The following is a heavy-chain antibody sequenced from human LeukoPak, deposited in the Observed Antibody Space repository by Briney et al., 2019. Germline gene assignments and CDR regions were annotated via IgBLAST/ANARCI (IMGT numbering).Heavy chain of an antibody. Sequence: SETLSLTCTVSGGSISSSSYYWGWIRQPPGKGLEWIGSIYYSGSTYYNPSLKSRVTISVDTSKNQFSLKLSSVTAADTAVYYCATRSPREGYDFWSGSPTLHIDYWGQGTLVTVSS. CDR1: GGSISSSSYY. V-gene: IGHV4-39*01. CDR2: IYYSGST. D-gene: IGHD3-3*01. CDR3: ATRSPREGYDFWSGSPTLHIDY. J-gene: IGHJ4*02.